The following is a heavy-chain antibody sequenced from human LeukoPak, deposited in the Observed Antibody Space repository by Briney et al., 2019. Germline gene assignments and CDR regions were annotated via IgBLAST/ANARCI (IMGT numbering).Heavy chain of an antibody. CDR1: GFGLGSYN. J-gene: IGHJ4*02. D-gene: IGHD7-27*01. Sequence: PGRSLRLSCAGSGFGLGSYNMYWIRQAPGKGLEWVTLISFNGNDKKYADSVKGRFTVSRDNSRNTVFLQMNSLRPEDTGLYYCARDLNWETYWGQGTLVSVSS. CDR3: ARDLNWETY. CDR2: ISFNGNDK. V-gene: IGHV3-30*04.